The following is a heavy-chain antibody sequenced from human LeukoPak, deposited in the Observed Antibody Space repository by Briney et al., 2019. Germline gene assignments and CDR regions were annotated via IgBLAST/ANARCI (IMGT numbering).Heavy chain of an antibody. Sequence: ASVKVSCKASGGTFSRYTISWVRQAPGQGLEWMGRIIPILGIENYAQKFQGRVTITADKSTSTAYMELSSLRSEDTAVYYCARLYSGSYYDYYGMDVWGQGTTVTVSS. CDR1: GGTFSRYT. D-gene: IGHD1-26*01. CDR3: ARLYSGSYYDYYGMDV. J-gene: IGHJ6*02. CDR2: IIPILGIE. V-gene: IGHV1-69*02.